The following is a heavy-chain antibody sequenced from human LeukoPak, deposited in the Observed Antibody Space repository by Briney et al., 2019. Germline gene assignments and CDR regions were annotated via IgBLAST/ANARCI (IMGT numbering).Heavy chain of an antibody. CDR1: GFTFTSPA. D-gene: IGHD5-18*01. CDR2: IVVGSGNT. Sequence: SVKVSCKASGFTFTSPAVQWVRQARGQRLEWIGWIVVGSGNTNYAQKFQERVTITRDMSTSTAYMELSSLRSEDTAVYYCAAEVQLWSQFDYWGQGTLVTVSS. J-gene: IGHJ4*02. CDR3: AAEVQLWSQFDY. V-gene: IGHV1-58*01.